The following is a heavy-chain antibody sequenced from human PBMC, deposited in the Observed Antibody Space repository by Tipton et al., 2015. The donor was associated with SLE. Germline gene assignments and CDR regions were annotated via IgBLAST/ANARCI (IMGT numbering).Heavy chain of an antibody. CDR2: IYYSGST. Sequence: LRLSCTVSGGSISSHYWSWIRQPPGKGLEWIGYIYYSGSTNYNPSLKSRVTISVDTSKNQFSLKLSSVTAADTAVYYCARDPAGEGFDPWGQGTLVTVSS. V-gene: IGHV4-59*11. D-gene: IGHD3-16*01. CDR3: ARDPAGEGFDP. CDR1: GGSISSHY. J-gene: IGHJ5*02.